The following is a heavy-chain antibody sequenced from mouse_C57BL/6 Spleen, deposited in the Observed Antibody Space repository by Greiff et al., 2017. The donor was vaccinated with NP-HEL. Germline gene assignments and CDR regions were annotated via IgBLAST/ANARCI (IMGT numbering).Heavy chain of an antibody. CDR2: INPNNGGT. V-gene: IGHV1-26*01. CDR3: ARWGTTVVATYYFDY. CDR1: GYTFTDYY. J-gene: IGHJ2*01. Sequence: VQLQQSGPELVKPGASVKISCKASGYTFTDYYMNWVKQSHGKSLEWIGDINPNNGGTSYNQKFKGKATLTVDKSSSTAYMELRSLTSEDSAVYYGARWGTTVVATYYFDYWGQGPTPTVSS. D-gene: IGHD1-1*01.